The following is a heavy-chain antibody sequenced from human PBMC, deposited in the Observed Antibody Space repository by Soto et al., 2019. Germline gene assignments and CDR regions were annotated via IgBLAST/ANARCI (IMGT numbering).Heavy chain of an antibody. V-gene: IGHV3-33*01. CDR3: ARPSYGSPDYYGMDV. J-gene: IGHJ6*01. Sequence: QVQLVESGGGVVQPGGSLRLSCAASGFTFSNYGMHWVRQAPGKGLEWVAVIWYDGSNKYYGDSVKGRFTISRDNSKNTLYLQMNSVRAEDTAVYYCARPSYGSPDYYGMDVW. CDR1: GFTFSNYG. CDR2: IWYDGSNK. D-gene: IGHD3-10*01.